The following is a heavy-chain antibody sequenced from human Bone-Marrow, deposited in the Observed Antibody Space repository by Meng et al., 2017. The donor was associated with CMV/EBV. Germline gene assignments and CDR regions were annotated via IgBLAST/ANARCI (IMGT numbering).Heavy chain of an antibody. CDR1: GFTFSSYW. J-gene: IGHJ4*02. D-gene: IGHD3-3*01. CDR3: ARDRVLYYDFWGGYYVSDDY. CDR2: IKQDGSEK. Sequence: GESLKISCAASGFTFSSYWMSWVRQAPGKGLEWVANIKQDGSEKYYVDSVKGRFTISRDNAKNSLYLQMNSLRAEDTAVYYCARDRVLYYDFWGGYYVSDDYWGQGTLVTVSS. V-gene: IGHV3-7*01.